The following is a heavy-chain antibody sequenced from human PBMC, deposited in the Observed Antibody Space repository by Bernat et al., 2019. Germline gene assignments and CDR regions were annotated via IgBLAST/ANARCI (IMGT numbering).Heavy chain of an antibody. Sequence: QAQLVQSGAEVKKPGASVKVSCKASGYTFTSYGISWVRQAPGQGLEWMGWISAYNGNTKYAQKFQGRVSMTTDTSTNTAYMDLRSLKFDDTAGYYCARVRGEVIIFSDYWGQGTLVTVSS. D-gene: IGHD3-10*01. CDR1: GYTFTSYG. CDR3: ARVRGEVIIFSDY. CDR2: ISAYNGNT. J-gene: IGHJ4*02. V-gene: IGHV1-18*01.